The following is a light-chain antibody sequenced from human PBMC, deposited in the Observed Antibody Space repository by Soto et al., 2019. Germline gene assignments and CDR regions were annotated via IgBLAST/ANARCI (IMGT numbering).Light chain of an antibody. J-gene: IGKJ5*01. CDR2: GAS. CDR1: HSVSSN. Sequence: IVLTQSPATLSVSPLERPNPSCRASHSVSSNLAWYQQRPGQAPRLLISGASTRATGIPARFSGSGSGTDFTLTISSLEPEDSAVYYCQQRHMWPITFGQGTRLEIK. CDR3: QQRHMWPIT. V-gene: IGKV3-15*01.